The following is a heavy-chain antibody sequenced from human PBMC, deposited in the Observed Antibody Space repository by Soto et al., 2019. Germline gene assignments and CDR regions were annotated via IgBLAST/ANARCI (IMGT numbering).Heavy chain of an antibody. V-gene: IGHV3-11*01. Sequence: QVHLVESGGGLVKPGGSLRLSCAASGFTFSDFYITWIRQAPGKGLEWVSYISSSGTTIYYADSVKGRFTISRDNAKNLLYLQLNNVRVEDTAVYYCAGGGPQGAPNWFDPWGQGTLVTVSS. CDR3: AGGGPQGAPNWFDP. CDR1: GFTFSDFY. D-gene: IGHD3-16*01. J-gene: IGHJ5*02. CDR2: ISSSGTTI.